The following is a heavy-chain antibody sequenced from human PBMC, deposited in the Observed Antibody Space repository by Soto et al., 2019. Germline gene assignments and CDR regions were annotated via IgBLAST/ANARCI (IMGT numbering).Heavy chain of an antibody. CDR2: INPNSGGT. CDR3: ARDGYGGNDM. V-gene: IGHV1-2*02. CDR1: GYTFTGYY. J-gene: IGHJ3*02. D-gene: IGHD2-15*01. Sequence: ASVKVSCKASGYTFTGYYIHWVRQAPGQGLEWMGWINPNSGGTNYARKFQDRVTMTRDTSISTAYMELSRLRSDDTAVYYCARDGYGGNDMWGQGTMVTGS.